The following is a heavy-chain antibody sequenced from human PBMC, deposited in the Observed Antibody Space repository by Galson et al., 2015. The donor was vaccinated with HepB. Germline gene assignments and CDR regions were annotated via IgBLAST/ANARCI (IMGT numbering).Heavy chain of an antibody. V-gene: IGHV7-4-1*02. CDR2: INTNTGNP. J-gene: IGHJ5*02. CDR3: ARVWVAAAGPVGGYNWFDP. CDR1: GYTFTSYA. Sequence: SVKVSCKASGYTFTSYAMNWVRQAPGQGLEWMGWINTNTGNPTYAQGFTGRFVFSLDTSVSTAYLQISSLKAEDTAVYYCARVWVAAAGPVGGYNWFDPWGQGTLVTVSS. D-gene: IGHD6-13*01.